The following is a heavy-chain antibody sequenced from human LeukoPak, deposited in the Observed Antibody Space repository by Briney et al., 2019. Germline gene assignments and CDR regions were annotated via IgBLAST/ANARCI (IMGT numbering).Heavy chain of an antibody. CDR3: AKDTHEQYYYGSGSSNWFDP. V-gene: IGHV3-30*02. J-gene: IGHJ5*02. CDR2: IQYDGSEK. D-gene: IGHD3-10*01. Sequence: PGGSLRLSCAASGFTFSSYGMHWVRQAPGKGLEWVAFIQYDGSEKYYADSVKGRFTISRDNSKNTLYLQMNSLRAEDTAVYYCAKDTHEQYYYGSGSSNWFDPWGQGTLVTVSS. CDR1: GFTFSSYG.